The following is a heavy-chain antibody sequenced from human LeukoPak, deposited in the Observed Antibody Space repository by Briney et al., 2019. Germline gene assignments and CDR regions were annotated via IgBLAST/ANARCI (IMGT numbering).Heavy chain of an antibody. CDR2: IYTTGST. CDR1: GGSISSYY. Sequence: SETLSLTCTVSGGSISSYYWSWIRQPPGKGLEWIGRIYTTGSTNYNPSLKSRVTISVDTSKNQFSLKLSSVTAADTAVYYCARDSRRELLHAFDIWGQGTMVTVSS. D-gene: IGHD1-26*01. CDR3: ARDSRRELLHAFDI. J-gene: IGHJ3*02. V-gene: IGHV4-4*08.